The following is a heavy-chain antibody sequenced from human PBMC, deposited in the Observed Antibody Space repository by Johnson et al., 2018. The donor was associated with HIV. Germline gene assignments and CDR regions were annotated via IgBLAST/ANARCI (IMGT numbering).Heavy chain of an antibody. CDR2: IKEDGNED. CDR1: GFTFSNYW. Sequence: VQLVESGGGLVQPGGSLRLSCAASGFTFSNYWMSWVRQAPGKGLEWVANIKEDGNEDYYVDSLTGRFTVFRDNAKNSLYLQMDKLRTDDTAVYYCARDGVYSSPHDAFDIWGQGTMVTVSS. J-gene: IGHJ3*02. CDR3: ARDGVYSSPHDAFDI. D-gene: IGHD6-13*01. V-gene: IGHV3-7*05.